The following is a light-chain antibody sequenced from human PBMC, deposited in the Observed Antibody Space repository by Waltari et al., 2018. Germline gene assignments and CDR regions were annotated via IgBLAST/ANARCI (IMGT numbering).Light chain of an antibody. V-gene: IGLV2-23*02. CDR1: SRDVGTYNL. J-gene: IGLJ1*01. Sequence: QSALTQPASVSGSPGQSITLSCTGTSRDVGTYNLVSWYQQHPGKGPKLMIYEVTKRPSGVSNRFSGSKSGNTASLTISGLQAEDEAEYYCCSYAGSKFYVFGTGTKVTVL. CDR2: EVT. CDR3: CSYAGSKFYV.